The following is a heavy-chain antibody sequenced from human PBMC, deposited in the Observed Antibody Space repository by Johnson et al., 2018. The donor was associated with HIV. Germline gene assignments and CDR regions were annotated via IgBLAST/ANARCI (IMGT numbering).Heavy chain of an antibody. CDR1: EFTFKDYY. V-gene: IGHV3-11*04. D-gene: IGHD4-17*01. Sequence: QVHLVESGGGSVKPGGSLRLSCAASEFTFKDYYMNWIRQAPGKGLEWVSHISSSGTTKYYSDSVKGRFTISRDNAKKSLYLEMRDLRVDDTATYYCARESSPWGGDYAGYGLDIWGQGTMVTVSS. CDR2: ISSSGTTK. J-gene: IGHJ3*02. CDR3: ARESSPWGGDYAGYGLDI.